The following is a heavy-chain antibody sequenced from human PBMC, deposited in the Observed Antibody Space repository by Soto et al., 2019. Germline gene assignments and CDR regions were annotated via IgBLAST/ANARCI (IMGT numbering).Heavy chain of an antibody. D-gene: IGHD6-19*01. CDR1: GYTFSGFY. Sequence: ASVKVSCKASGYTFSGFYMHWVRQAPGQGLEWMGWINPNSGGTKSAEKFQGRVTMTRDTSISTAYMELSRLTSDGTAVYYCASAAVTGTAGLDFWGQGTQVTVSS. CDR2: INPNSGGT. CDR3: ASAAVTGTAGLDF. V-gene: IGHV1-2*02. J-gene: IGHJ4*02.